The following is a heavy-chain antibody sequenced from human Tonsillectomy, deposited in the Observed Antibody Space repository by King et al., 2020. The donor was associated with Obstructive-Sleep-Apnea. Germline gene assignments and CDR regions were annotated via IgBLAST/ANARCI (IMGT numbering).Heavy chain of an antibody. CDR2: VLYDGTKT. CDR1: GFTFSNFG. J-gene: IGHJ4*02. Sequence: VQLVESGGGVVQPGGSLRLSCAASGFTFSNFGMYWVRQAPGKGLEWVAFVLYDGTKTYYADSVKGRFIISRDTSKNTLYLQMNSLRSEDTAVYYCVKDWYDIMTARGLGDYWGKGTLVTVSS. CDR3: VKDWYDIMTARGLGDY. D-gene: IGHD3-9*01. V-gene: IGHV3-30*02.